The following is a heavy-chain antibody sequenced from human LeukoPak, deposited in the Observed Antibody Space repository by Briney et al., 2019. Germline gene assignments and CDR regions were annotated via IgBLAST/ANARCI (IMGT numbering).Heavy chain of an antibody. CDR2: IHHSASP. CDR1: GASITSNW. CDR3: ANQDSTEYSYYFDF. Sequence: SETLSLTCAVSGASITSNWWSWVRQSPGKGLEWIGEIHHSASPNYNTSLKSRVTLSLDKSQNQFSLKVTSVTAADTAVYYCANQDSTEYSYYFDFWGQGTLVTVSS. J-gene: IGHJ4*02. V-gene: IGHV4-4*02. D-gene: IGHD2/OR15-2a*01.